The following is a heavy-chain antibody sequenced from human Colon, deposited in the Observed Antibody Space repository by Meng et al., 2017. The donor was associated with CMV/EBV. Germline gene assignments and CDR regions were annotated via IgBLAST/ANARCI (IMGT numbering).Heavy chain of an antibody. CDR1: DGSTIHYY. D-gene: IGHD4-11*01. V-gene: IGHV4-59*01. CDR2: LYFSGRT. CDR3: ARSNYSTFDGGRPSYYYGMDV. Sequence: SETLSLTCSVSDGSTIHYYWSWIRQAPGKGLEWIGFLYFSGRTKYSPSLESRVTMSIDTSNKQFSLELRSVTTADTAVYYCARSNYSTFDGGRPSYYYGMDVWGQGTTVTVSS. J-gene: IGHJ6*02.